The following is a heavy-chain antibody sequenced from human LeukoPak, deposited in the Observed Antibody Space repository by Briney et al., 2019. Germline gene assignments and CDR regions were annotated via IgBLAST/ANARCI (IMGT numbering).Heavy chain of an antibody. CDR3: ARDGAAGDNSAFDI. CDR2: IRSKTYGGAA. CDR1: GFTFSDYA. Sequence: PGRSLRLSCATSGFTFSDYAMSWVRQAPGKGLEWVGFIRSKTYGGAADYAASVKGRFTISRDDSKTLVYLQMNSLKTEDTAVYFCARDGAAGDNSAFDIWGQGTVVTVSS. D-gene: IGHD6-25*01. J-gene: IGHJ3*02. V-gene: IGHV3-49*04.